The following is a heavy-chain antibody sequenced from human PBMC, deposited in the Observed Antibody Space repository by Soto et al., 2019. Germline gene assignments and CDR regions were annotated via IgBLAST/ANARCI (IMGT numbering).Heavy chain of an antibody. CDR2: IYPGDSDT. D-gene: IGHD3-22*01. J-gene: IGHJ4*02. CDR3: ARLHNYDNSRSSEGLDF. V-gene: IGHV5-51*01. CDR1: GYRFTDYW. Sequence: GESLKISCKGSGYRFTDYWIGWVRQMPGKGLDWMGIIYPGDSDTRYSPSFQGQVTISADKSVTTAYLQWSSLKASDTAMYYCARLHNYDNSRSSEGLDFWGQGTLVTVSS.